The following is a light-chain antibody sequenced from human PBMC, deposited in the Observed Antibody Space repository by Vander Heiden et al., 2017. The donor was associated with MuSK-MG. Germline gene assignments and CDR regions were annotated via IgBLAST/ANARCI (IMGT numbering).Light chain of an antibody. V-gene: IGKV1-39*01. CDR2: AAS. Sequence: DIQMTQSPSSLSASVGDRVTITCRASQPISSYLNWYQQKPGKAPKLLIYAASSLQSGVPSRFSGSGSGTDFTLIITSLQPEDFATYYCQQSDSTPWTFGQGTKVXIK. J-gene: IGKJ1*01. CDR1: QPISSY. CDR3: QQSDSTPWT.